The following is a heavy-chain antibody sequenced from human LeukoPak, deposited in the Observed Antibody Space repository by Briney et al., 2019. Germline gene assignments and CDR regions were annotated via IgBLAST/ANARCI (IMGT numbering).Heavy chain of an antibody. Sequence: GGSLTLSCAASGFTFSSYGMHWVRQAPGKGLEWVAFIRYDGSNKYYADSVKGRFTISRDNSKNTLYLQMNSLRAEDTAVYYCAKRKGSGSYTYCFDYWGQGTLVTVSS. D-gene: IGHD1-26*01. V-gene: IGHV3-30*02. J-gene: IGHJ4*02. CDR2: IRYDGSNK. CDR3: AKRKGSGSYTYCFDY. CDR1: GFTFSSYG.